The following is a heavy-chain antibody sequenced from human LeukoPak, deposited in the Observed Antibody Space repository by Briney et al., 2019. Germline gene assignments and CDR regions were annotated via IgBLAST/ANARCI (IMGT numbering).Heavy chain of an antibody. D-gene: IGHD3-9*01. CDR2: IYYSGST. J-gene: IGHJ4*02. CDR3: ARRRRGILTGATYYFDY. Sequence: SETLSLTCTVSGGSISSYYWSWIRQPPGKGLEWIGYIYYSGSTNYNPSLKSRVTISVDTSKNQFSLKLSSVTAADTAVYYCARRRRGILTGATYYFDYWGQGTLVTVSS. V-gene: IGHV4-59*12. CDR1: GGSISSYY.